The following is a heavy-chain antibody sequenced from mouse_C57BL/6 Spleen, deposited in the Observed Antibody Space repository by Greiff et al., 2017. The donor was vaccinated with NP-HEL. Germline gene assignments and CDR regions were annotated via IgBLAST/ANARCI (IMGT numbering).Heavy chain of an antibody. CDR3: ARATTVVSED. D-gene: IGHD1-1*01. V-gene: IGHV1-55*01. CDR2: IYPGSGST. CDR1: GYTFTSYW. Sequence: QVQLQQPGAELVKPGASVKMSCKASGYTFTSYWITWVKQRPGQGLEWIGDIYPGSGSTNYNEKFKGKATLTVDTSSSTAYMQLSSLTSEDSAVYYSARATTVVSEDWGQGTTLTVSS. J-gene: IGHJ2*01.